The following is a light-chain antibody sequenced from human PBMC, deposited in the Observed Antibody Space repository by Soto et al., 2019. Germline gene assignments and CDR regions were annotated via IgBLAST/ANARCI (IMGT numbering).Light chain of an antibody. V-gene: IGLV2-14*01. CDR3: SSYRSGSTLV. Sequence: QSALTQPASVSGSPGQSITISCTGTSSDVGGSNYVSWYQQHPGKAPKLMIYDVNNRPSGISDRFFGSKSGNTASLTISGLQAEDESDYYCSSYRSGSTLVFGGGTKLTVL. J-gene: IGLJ2*01. CDR1: SSDVGGSNY. CDR2: DVN.